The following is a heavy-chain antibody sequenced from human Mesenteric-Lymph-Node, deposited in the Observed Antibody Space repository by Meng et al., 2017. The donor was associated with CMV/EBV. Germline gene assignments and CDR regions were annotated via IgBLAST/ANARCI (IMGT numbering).Heavy chain of an antibody. Sequence: GESLKISCAASGFTFRSYAMHWVRQAPGKGLEWVAVISNDGSSKYYADSVKGRFTIFRDNAKNSLYLQMNSLRAEDTAVYYCARMYYGDYFDYWGQGTLVTVSS. CDR3: ARMYYGDYFDY. CDR2: ISNDGSSK. V-gene: IGHV3-30-3*01. D-gene: IGHD3-16*01. CDR1: GFTFRSYA. J-gene: IGHJ4*02.